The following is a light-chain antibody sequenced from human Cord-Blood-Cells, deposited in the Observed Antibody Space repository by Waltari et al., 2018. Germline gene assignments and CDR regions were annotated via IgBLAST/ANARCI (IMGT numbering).Light chain of an antibody. V-gene: IGLV2-11*01. J-gene: IGLJ2*01. CDR1: SSDVGGYNY. CDR2: DVS. CDR3: CSYAGSYTLV. Sequence: QSALTQPRSVSGSPARSVTISCTGTSSDVGGYNYVSWYQQHPGKAPKLIIFDVSKRPSGVPDRFSGSKSGNTASLTISGLQAEDEADYYCCSYAGSYTLVFGGGTKLTVL.